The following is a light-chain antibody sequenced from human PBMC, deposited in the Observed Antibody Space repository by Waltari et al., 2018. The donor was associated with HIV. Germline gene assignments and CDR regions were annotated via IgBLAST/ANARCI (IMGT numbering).Light chain of an antibody. CDR1: ALPNHY. CDR3: QSADSSGSYVV. J-gene: IGLJ2*01. Sequence: SYELTQPPSVSVSPGQTARISCSGDALPNHYAYFYQLKPGQAPVQVIYKDRDRPSGIPERFSASSSGTTVTLTISGVQAEDEADYFCQSADSSGSYVVFGGGTKLTVL. CDR2: KDR. V-gene: IGLV3-25*03.